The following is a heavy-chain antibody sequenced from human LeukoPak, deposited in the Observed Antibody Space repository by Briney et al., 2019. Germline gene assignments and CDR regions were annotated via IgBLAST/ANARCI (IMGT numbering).Heavy chain of an antibody. CDR3: ARDSRAAAGNAFDI. CDR1: GGSISSSNW. J-gene: IGHJ3*02. D-gene: IGHD6-13*01. CDR2: MYHGGRT. V-gene: IGHV4-4*02. Sequence: SETLSLTCDVSGGSISSSNWWIWVRQSPGKGLEWIGEMYHGGRTSYHPSLKSRVTISVDKSKNQFSLKLTSATAADTAVYYCARDSRAAAGNAFDIWGQGTMVTVSS.